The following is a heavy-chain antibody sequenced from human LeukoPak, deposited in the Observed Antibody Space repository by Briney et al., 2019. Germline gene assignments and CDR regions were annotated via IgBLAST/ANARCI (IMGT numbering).Heavy chain of an antibody. CDR2: IYYSGST. Sequence: SETLSLTCTVSGGSVSSGSCYWSWIRQPPGKGLEWIGYIYYSGSTNYNPSLKSRVTISVDTSKNQFSLKLSSVTAADTAVYYCARAPVATPSEFDYWGQGTLVTVSS. CDR3: ARAPVATPSEFDY. V-gene: IGHV4-61*01. CDR1: GGSVSSGSCY. D-gene: IGHD5-12*01. J-gene: IGHJ4*02.